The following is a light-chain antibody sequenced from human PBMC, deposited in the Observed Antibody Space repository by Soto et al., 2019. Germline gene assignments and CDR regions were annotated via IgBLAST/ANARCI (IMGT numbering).Light chain of an antibody. CDR3: CSHAPSRAAWV. J-gene: IGLJ3*02. CDR2: EVS. Sequence: QSALTQPASVAGSPGQSITISCTGTNSDVGSSNLVFWYQQHPGRAPQHRIYEVSRRPSDVSNRFSGSKSGNTASLTLSGLQAEDEADYHCCSHAPSRAAWVFGGGTKLTV. V-gene: IGLV2-23*02. CDR1: NSDVGSSNL.